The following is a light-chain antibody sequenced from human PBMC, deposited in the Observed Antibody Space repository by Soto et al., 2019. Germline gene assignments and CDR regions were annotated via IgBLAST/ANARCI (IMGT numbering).Light chain of an antibody. Sequence: QPVSVSGSPGQSITISCTGTSSDVGSCNCVSWYQQHPGKAPTLMIYEVNKRPSGISNRFSGSKSGNTASLTISGLQAEDEADYYCCSSVGSPNWVFGGGTKVTVL. CDR2: EVN. V-gene: IGLV2-23*02. CDR3: CSSVGSPNWV. J-gene: IGLJ3*02. CDR1: SSDVGSCNC.